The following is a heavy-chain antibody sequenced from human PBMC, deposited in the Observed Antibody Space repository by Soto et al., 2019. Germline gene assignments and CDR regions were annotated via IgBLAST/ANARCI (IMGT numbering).Heavy chain of an antibody. Sequence: QVQLVQSGTEVKKPGASVNVSCKASGYTFIDYYIHWVRQAPGQGLEWMGRINPNTGGTYYAQNFQAWVTMTRDTSLSTAYMELTRLRSDDTAVYYCARVNGDAPPRCMDVWGQGTTVTVSS. D-gene: IGHD2-8*01. J-gene: IGHJ6*02. CDR2: INPNTGGT. V-gene: IGHV1-2*04. CDR3: ARVNGDAPPRCMDV. CDR1: GYTFIDYY.